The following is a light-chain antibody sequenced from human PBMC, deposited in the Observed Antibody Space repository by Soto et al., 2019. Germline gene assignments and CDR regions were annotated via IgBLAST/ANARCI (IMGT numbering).Light chain of an antibody. V-gene: IGKV1-5*01. J-gene: IGKJ1*01. CDR3: QQYNSYPWT. CDR2: DAS. Sequence: DNKMTQSPSTLSASIGDRVTITCRDSQSISDWLAWYQQKPGKAPKLLIYDASSLESGVPSRFSGSGSGTEFTLTITSLQPDDFATYYCQQYNSYPWTFGQGTKVDIK. CDR1: QSISDW.